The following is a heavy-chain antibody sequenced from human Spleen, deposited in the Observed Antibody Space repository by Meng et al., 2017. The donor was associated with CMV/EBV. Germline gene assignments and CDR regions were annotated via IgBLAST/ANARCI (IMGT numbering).Heavy chain of an antibody. D-gene: IGHD2-2*01. CDR3: ALSPRTWYQDY. J-gene: IGHJ4*01. Sequence: ASVKVSCKASGYTFSSYYIHWVRQAPGQGLEWIGWINPNTGVTESAQRFQGRVTVTRDASSRAANMELTSLTSDDTAVYYCALSPRTWYQDYWGHGTLVTVSS. CDR2: INPNTGVT. CDR1: GYTFSSYY. V-gene: IGHV1-2*02.